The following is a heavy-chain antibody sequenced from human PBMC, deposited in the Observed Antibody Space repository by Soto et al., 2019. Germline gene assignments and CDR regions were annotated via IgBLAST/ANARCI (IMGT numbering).Heavy chain of an antibody. Sequence: GGSLRLSCAASGFTFSSYWMRWVRQAPGKGLEWVAHIKQDGSEKYYVDSVNGLFTIPSDNAKNSLYLQMHSMGAEDTAVYYCAREESVSYHDSFDIWGQGTMVTVSS. D-gene: IGHD1-26*01. CDR3: AREESVSYHDSFDI. V-gene: IGHV3-7*01. CDR1: GFTFSSYW. CDR2: IKQDGSEK. J-gene: IGHJ3*02.